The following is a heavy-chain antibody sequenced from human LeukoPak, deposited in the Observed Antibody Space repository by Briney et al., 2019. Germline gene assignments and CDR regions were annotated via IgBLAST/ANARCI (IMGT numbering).Heavy chain of an antibody. D-gene: IGHD3-22*01. CDR1: GGSMSSSNYY. CDR2: FYYSGST. Sequence: SETLSLTCTVSGGSMSSSNYYWGWIRQPPGKGLVWIGSFYYSGSTFHNPSLKNRVTISVDTSKNQFSLNSSSVTAADTAVYYWARHGYYYDTSAYFDYWGQGTLVTVSS. CDR3: ARHGYYYDTSAYFDY. J-gene: IGHJ4*02. V-gene: IGHV4-39*01.